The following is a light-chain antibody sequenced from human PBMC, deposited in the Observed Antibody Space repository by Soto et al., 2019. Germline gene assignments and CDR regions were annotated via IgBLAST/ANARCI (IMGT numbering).Light chain of an antibody. CDR2: GNS. CDR3: TAWHNSLNAQV. V-gene: IGLV1-40*01. CDR1: SSNIGAGYV. Sequence: QSVLTQPPSVSGAPGQRVTISCTGSSSNIGAGYVVHWYQQLPGTAPKLLIYGNSNRPSGVPDQFSGSKSGTSASLAITGLQTEDEADYYCTAWHNSLNAQVFGGGTKLTVL. J-gene: IGLJ3*02.